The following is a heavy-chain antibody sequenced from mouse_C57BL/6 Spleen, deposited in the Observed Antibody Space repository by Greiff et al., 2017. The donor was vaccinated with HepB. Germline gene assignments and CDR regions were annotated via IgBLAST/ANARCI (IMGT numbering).Heavy chain of an antibody. CDR1: GYSFTSYY. D-gene: IGHD1-1*01. CDR3: ARAYYYGSPYAMDY. Sequence: VQLQQSGPELVKPGASVKISCKASGYSFTSYYIHWVKQRPGQGLEWIGWIYPGSGNTKYNEKFKGKATLTADTSSSTAYMQLSSLTSEDSAVYYCARAYYYGSPYAMDYWGQGTSVTVSS. V-gene: IGHV1-66*01. J-gene: IGHJ4*01. CDR2: IYPGSGNT.